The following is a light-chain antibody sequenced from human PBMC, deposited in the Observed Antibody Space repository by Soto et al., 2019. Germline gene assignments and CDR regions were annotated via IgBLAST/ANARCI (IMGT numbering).Light chain of an antibody. V-gene: IGKV3-20*01. CDR3: QQYGNSTYT. Sequence: IVLTQSPGTLSLSPGESATLSCRASQTVIGSYLAWYQQKPGQVPRLLMYGASSRATVIPDRFSGSGSGTDFTLTVSRLEPEDCAVYYCQQYGNSTYTFGQGTKLEIK. CDR1: QTVIGSY. J-gene: IGKJ2*01. CDR2: GAS.